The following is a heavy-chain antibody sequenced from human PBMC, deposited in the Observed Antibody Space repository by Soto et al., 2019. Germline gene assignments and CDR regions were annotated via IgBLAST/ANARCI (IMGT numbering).Heavy chain of an antibody. CDR1: GGSISSYY. Sequence: SSETLSLTCTVSGGSISSYYWSWIRQTAGKGLEWIGRIYPSGNTNYNPSLKSRVTMSIDTSKNQLSLKLRSVTAADTAVYFCAGDEGYYYSGVDVWGQGTAVPSP. CDR2: IYPSGNT. V-gene: IGHV4-4*07. J-gene: IGHJ6*02. CDR3: AGDEGYYYSGVDV.